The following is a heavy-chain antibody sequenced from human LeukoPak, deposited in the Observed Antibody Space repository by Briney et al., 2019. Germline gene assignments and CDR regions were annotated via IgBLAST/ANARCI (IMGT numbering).Heavy chain of an antibody. J-gene: IGHJ4*02. V-gene: IGHV3-21*01. D-gene: IGHD6-13*01. CDR1: GFTFSSYS. Sequence: GGSLRLSCAASGFTFSSYSMNWVRQAPGKGLEWVSSISSSSSYIYYADSVKGRFTISRDNAKNSLYLQMNSLRAEDTAVYYCARVSLPPGYSSSWYYFDYWGQGTLVTVSS. CDR3: ARVSLPPGYSSSWYYFDY. CDR2: ISSSSSYI.